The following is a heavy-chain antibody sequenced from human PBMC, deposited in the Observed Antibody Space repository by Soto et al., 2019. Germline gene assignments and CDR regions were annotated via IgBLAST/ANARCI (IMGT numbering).Heavy chain of an antibody. CDR3: ARGPMVHCGGDCYPLS. CDR2: ISYDGSNK. V-gene: IGHV3-30-3*01. Sequence: QVPLVESGGGVVQPGRSLRLSCAASGFTFSSYAMHWVRQAPGKGLEWVAVISYDGSNKYYADSVKGRFTISRDNSKNTLYLQMNSLRAEDTAVYYCARGPMVHCGGDCYPLSWGQGTLVTVSS. D-gene: IGHD2-21*02. J-gene: IGHJ5*02. CDR1: GFTFSSYA.